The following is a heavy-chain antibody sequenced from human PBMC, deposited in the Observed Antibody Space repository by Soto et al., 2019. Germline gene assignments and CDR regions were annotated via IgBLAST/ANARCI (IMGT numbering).Heavy chain of an antibody. D-gene: IGHD2-15*01. J-gene: IGHJ3*02. CDR1: GFIVSDTY. Sequence: EVQLVESGGGLVQPGGSLRLSCTASGFIVSDTYMNWVRQAPGKGLEWVSVISNRGDTHYADSVRGRFSLSRDIADNTLHLQMNALRVEDTAVYYCASEPRYCRCCSCAITGYAFDIWGQGTMVTVSS. V-gene: IGHV3-66*01. CDR3: ASEPRYCRCCSCAITGYAFDI. CDR2: ISNRGDT.